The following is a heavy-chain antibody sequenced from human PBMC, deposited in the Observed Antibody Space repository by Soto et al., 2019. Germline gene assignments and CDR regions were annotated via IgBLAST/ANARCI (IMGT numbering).Heavy chain of an antibody. J-gene: IGHJ4*02. CDR2: INPSGGST. V-gene: IGHV1-46*03. D-gene: IGHD3-10*01. Sequence: ASVKVSCKASGYTFTSYYMHWVRQAPGQGFEWMGIINPSGGSTSYAQKFQGRVTMTRDTSTSTVYMELSSLRSEDTAVYYCARDFDGSGSQNENDYWGQGTLVTVSS. CDR3: ARDFDGSGSQNENDY. CDR1: GYTFTSYY.